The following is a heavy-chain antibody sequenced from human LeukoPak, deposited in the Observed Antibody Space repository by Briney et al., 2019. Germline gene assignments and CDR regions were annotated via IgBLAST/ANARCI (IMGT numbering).Heavy chain of an antibody. D-gene: IGHD3-22*01. CDR1: GFTFNNYG. CDR2: IPYDGNNQ. V-gene: IGHV3-30*02. CDR3: AKYSHDSSGSYDY. J-gene: IGHJ4*02. Sequence: PGGSLRLSCAASGFTFNNYGLHWVRQAPGKGLEWVAFIPYDGNNQYYADSVKGRFTISRDNSKNTLYLQMNSLRAEDTAIYYCAKYSHDSSGSYDYWGQGTLVTVSS.